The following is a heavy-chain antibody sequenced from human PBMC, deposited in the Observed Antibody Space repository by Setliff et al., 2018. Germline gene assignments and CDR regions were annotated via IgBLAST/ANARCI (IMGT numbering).Heavy chain of an antibody. CDR2: IKRESDGGTT. J-gene: IGHJ6*02. Sequence: GGSLRLSCAASGFTVSANDMSWVRQAPGKGLEWVGRIKRESDGGTTDYAAPVKGRFTISRDDSKSTLYLQMNSLKTEDTAVYYCISLWLGYYGLDVWGQGTTVTVSS. CDR1: GFTVSAND. D-gene: IGHD5-18*01. V-gene: IGHV3-15*01. CDR3: ISLWLGYYGLDV.